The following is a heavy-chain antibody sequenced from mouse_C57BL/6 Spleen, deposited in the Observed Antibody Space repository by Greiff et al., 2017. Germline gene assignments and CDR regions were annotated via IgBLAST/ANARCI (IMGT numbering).Heavy chain of an antibody. Sequence: QVQLQQPGAELVRPGSSVKMSCKASGYTFTSYWMHWVKQRPIQGLEWIGNIDPSDSETHYNHKFKDKATLTVDKSSSTAYMHLSSLSSADSAVYYSARDWYFDVWGTGTTVTVSS. J-gene: IGHJ1*03. V-gene: IGHV1-52*01. CDR1: GYTFTSYW. CDR3: ARDWYFDV. CDR2: IDPSDSET.